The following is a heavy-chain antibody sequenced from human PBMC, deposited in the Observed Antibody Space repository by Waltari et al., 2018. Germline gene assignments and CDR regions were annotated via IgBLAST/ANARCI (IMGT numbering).Heavy chain of an antibody. V-gene: IGHV3-30*02. J-gene: IGHJ4*02. CDR3: AKDPSSGWSDY. CDR2: IRYDGSNK. Sequence: QVQLVESGGGVVQPGGSLRLSCAASGFTFSSYGMHWVRQAPGKGLEWVAFIRYDGSNKYYADSVKGRFTISRDNSKNTLYLQMNSLRAEDTAVYYCAKDPSSGWSDYWGQGTLVTVSS. D-gene: IGHD6-19*01. CDR1: GFTFSSYG.